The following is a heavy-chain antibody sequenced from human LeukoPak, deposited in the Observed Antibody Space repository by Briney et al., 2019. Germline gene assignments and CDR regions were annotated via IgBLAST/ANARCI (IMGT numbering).Heavy chain of an antibody. J-gene: IGHJ4*02. V-gene: IGHV3-49*04. CDR2: IRSKAYGGTT. CDR1: GFTFGAYA. Sequence: GGSLRLSCTASGFTFGAYAMSWVRQAPGKGLEWVGFIRSKAYGGTTEYAASVKGRFTISRDDSKSIAYLQMNSLKTEDTAVYYCTRDDGTMVRGANPLFDYWGQGTLVTVSS. D-gene: IGHD3-10*01. CDR3: TRDDGTMVRGANPLFDY.